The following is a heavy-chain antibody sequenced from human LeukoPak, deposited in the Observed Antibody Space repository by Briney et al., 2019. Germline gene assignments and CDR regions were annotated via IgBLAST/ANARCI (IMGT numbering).Heavy chain of an antibody. Sequence: SETLSLTCAVYGGSFSGYYWSWIRQPPGKRLEWIVEINHSGSTNYKPSLNSRVTISIDTSTNQFSLKLRSVTAADRAVYYCATNPPTVKTVMEGSYWFDPWGQGTLVTVSS. CDR1: GGSFSGYY. V-gene: IGHV4-34*01. D-gene: IGHD4-17*01. CDR2: INHSGST. J-gene: IGHJ5*02. CDR3: ATNPPTVKTVMEGSYWFDP.